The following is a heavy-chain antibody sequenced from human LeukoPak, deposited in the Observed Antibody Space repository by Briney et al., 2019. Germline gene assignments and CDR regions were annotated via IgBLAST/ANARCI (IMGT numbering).Heavy chain of an antibody. CDR3: TKDRVDITMHHDY. D-gene: IGHD5-12*01. CDR1: GFTFSSNA. J-gene: IGHJ4*02. CDR2: ISSGGST. Sequence: GGSLRLSCAASGFTFSSNAMSWVRQAPGKGLEWVSTISSGGSTYYSDSVKGRFTISRDTSKNTLYLQMNSLRAEDTAVYYCTKDRVDITMHHDYWGQGTLVTVSS. V-gene: IGHV3-23*01.